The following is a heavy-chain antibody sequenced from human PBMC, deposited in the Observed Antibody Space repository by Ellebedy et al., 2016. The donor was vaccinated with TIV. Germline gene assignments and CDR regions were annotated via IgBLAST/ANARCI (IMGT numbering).Heavy chain of an antibody. CDR2: IDWDDDK. V-gene: IGHV2-70*01. CDR3: ARIGYSAGNPSNYDY. Sequence: SGPTLEKPTQTLTLTCTFSGFSLSTSGMCVSWIRQPPGKALEWLALIDWDDDKYYSTSLRTRLTISKDTSKNQLVLTMADMDPVDTATYYCARIGYSAGNPSNYDYWGQGTLVTVSS. J-gene: IGHJ4*02. CDR1: GFSLSTSGMC. D-gene: IGHD4-23*01.